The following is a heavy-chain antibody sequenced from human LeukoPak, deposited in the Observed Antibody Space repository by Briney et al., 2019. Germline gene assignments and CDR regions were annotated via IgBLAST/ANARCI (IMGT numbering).Heavy chain of an antibody. CDR3: ASSGWYGAGSFDY. CDR2: ISYDGSNK. D-gene: IGHD6-19*01. J-gene: IGHJ4*02. V-gene: IGHV3-30*03. CDR1: GFTFSSYG. Sequence: PGRSLRLSCAASGFTFSSYGMHWVRQAPGKGLEWVAVISYDGSNKYYADSVKGRFTISRDNSKNTLYLQMNSLRAEDTAVYYCASSGWYGAGSFDYWGQGTLVTVSS.